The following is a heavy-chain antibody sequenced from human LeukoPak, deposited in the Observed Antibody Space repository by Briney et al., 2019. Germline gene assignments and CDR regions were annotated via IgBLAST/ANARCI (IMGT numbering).Heavy chain of an antibody. CDR1: GFTFSSYA. CDR2: ISYDGSNK. CDR3: ASHDYSNYGY. J-gene: IGHJ4*02. D-gene: IGHD4-11*01. Sequence: GGSLRLSCAASGFTFSSYAMHWVRQAPDKGLEWVAVISYDGSNKYYADSVKGRFTISRDNSKNTLYLQMNSLRAEDTAVYYCASHDYSNYGYWGQGTLVTVSS. V-gene: IGHV3-30-3*01.